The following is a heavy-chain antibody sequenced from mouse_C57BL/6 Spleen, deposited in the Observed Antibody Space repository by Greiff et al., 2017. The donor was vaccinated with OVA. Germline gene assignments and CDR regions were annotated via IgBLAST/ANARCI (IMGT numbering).Heavy chain of an antibody. CDR1: GYTFTSYW. V-gene: IGHV1-64*01. D-gene: IGHD1-1*01. CDR3: ARGSYYYAMDY. Sequence: QVQLQQPGAELVKPGASVTLSCKASGYTFTSYWMHWVKQRPGQGLEWIGMIHPNSGSTNYNEKFKSKATLTVDKSSSTAYMQLSSLTSEDSAVYYCARGSYYYAMDYWGQGTSVTVSS. CDR2: IHPNSGST. J-gene: IGHJ4*01.